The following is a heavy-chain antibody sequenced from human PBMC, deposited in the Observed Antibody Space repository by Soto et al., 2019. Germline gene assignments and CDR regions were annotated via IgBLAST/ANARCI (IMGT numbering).Heavy chain of an antibody. CDR1: GFTFTSHA. CDR2: ISGRGSST. D-gene: IGHD2-15*01. CDR3: AKAEGHCSSDSCYSSLDF. J-gene: IGHJ4*02. V-gene: IGHV3-23*01. Sequence: EVQLLESGGGLVQPGGSLRLSCAASGFTFTSHAMTWVRQAPGRGLEWVSTISGRGSSTFYADSVKGRFTIARDNSNNTLYVQMSSLRVEDTAIYYCAKAEGHCSSDSCYSSLDFWGQGTLVTVSS.